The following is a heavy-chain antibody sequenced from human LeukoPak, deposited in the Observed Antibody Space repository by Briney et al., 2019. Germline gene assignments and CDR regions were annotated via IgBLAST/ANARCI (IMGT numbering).Heavy chain of an antibody. CDR2: IYYSGST. J-gene: IGHJ6*03. CDR1: GGSISSGTYY. V-gene: IGHV4-31*03. CDR3: ARVFRGDFYMDV. Sequence: SETLSLTCTVSGGSISSGTYYWTWIRQHPGKGLEWIGYIYYSGSTHYNPSLKSRVTITSDMAQSQFSLELNSVTAADTAMYYCARVFRGDFYMDVWGKGTTVTVSS. D-gene: IGHD2-21*01.